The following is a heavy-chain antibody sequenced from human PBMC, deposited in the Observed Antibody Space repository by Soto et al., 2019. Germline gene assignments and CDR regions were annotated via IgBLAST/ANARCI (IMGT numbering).Heavy chain of an antibody. J-gene: IGHJ4*02. CDR3: ARRALPQCINGVCYKDGFWDY. CDR1: GGSVSSGGYY. CDR2: IYYSGTT. V-gene: IGHV4-31*03. D-gene: IGHD2-8*01. Sequence: SETLSLTCTVSGGSVSSGGYYWSCIRQHPGTGLEWIGYIYYSGTTYFNPSLKSRASISLDTSKNEFSLKLTSVTAADTAVYYCARRALPQCINGVCYKDGFWDYWGQGALVTVS.